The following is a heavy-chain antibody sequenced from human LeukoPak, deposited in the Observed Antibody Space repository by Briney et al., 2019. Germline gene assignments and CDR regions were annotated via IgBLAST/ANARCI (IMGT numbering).Heavy chain of an antibody. J-gene: IGHJ4*02. V-gene: IGHV4-34*01. CDR2: INHSGST. CDR1: GGSFSGYY. Sequence: SETLSLTCAVYGGSFSGYYWSWIRPPPGKGLEWIGEINHSGSTNYNPSLKSRVTISVDTSKNQFSLKLSSVTAADTAVYYCARGTILGYCSGGSCRPPTNWGQGTLVTVSS. D-gene: IGHD2-15*01. CDR3: ARGTILGYCSGGSCRPPTN.